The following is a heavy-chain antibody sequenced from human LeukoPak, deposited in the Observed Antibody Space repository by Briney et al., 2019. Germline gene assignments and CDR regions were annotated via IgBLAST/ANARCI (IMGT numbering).Heavy chain of an antibody. CDR2: ISGSGDST. D-gene: IGHD3-22*01. CDR3: AKDTVMYYDSSGTDY. V-gene: IGHV3-23*01. CDR1: GFTFSSYA. Sequence: GGSLRLSCAASGFTFSSYAMSWVRQAPGKGLEWVSAISGSGDSTYYADSVKGRFTISRDNSKNTLYLQMNSLRAEDTAVYYCAKDTVMYYDSSGTDYWGQGTLVTVSS. J-gene: IGHJ4*02.